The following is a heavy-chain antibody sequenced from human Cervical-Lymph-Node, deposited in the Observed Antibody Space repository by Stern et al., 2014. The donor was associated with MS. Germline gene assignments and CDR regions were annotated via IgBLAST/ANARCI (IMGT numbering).Heavy chain of an antibody. V-gene: IGHV5-51*01. J-gene: IGHJ4*02. CDR1: GYSFTSYW. CDR2: LYPSDSDT. Sequence: EVQLVESGAEVKKPGDSLKISCKASGYSFTSYWIGWVRQMPGKGLEWMGILYPSDSDTRCSPSYQGQVTISADRSISTAYLQWSSLKASDTAMYYCVRQAPEQTLDYWGQGTLVTVSS. CDR3: VRQAPEQTLDY. D-gene: IGHD1/OR15-1a*01.